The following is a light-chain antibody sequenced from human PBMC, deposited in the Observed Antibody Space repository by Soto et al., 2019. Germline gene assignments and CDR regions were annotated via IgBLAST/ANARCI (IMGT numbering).Light chain of an antibody. CDR3: SSYAGSNNYV. V-gene: IGLV2-8*01. CDR2: EVT. Sequence: QSALTQPPSASGSPGQPVTISCTGTSSDVGGYNYVSWYQQHPGKAPKLMIYEVTNRPSGVPDRFSGSKSGNTASLTVSGLQAEDEADYYCSSYAGSNNYVFGTGTKLTVL. CDR1: SSDVGGYNY. J-gene: IGLJ1*01.